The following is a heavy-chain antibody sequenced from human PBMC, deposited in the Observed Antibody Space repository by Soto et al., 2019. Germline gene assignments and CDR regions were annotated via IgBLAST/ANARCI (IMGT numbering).Heavy chain of an antibody. CDR3: ARVSKGARHSRLTDY. J-gene: IGHJ4*02. V-gene: IGHV3-72*01. CDR2: TRNKANSYTT. Sequence: LRLSCAASGFTFSDHYMDWVRQAPGKGLEWVGRTRNKANSYTTEYAASVKGRFTISRDDSKNSLYLQMNSLKTEDTAVYYCARVSKGARHSRLTDYWGQGTLVTVSS. D-gene: IGHD1-26*01. CDR1: GFTFSDHY.